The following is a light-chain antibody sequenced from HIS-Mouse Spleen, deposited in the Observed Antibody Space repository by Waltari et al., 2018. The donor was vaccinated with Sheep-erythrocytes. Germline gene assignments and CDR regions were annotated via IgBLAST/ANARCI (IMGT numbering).Light chain of an antibody. CDR3: CSYAGSYTFGV. CDR2: EGS. Sequence: QSALTQPASVSGSPGQSITIPCTGTSSDVGSYNLVPWYQQHPGKAPKLMIYEGSKRPSGVSNRFSGSKSGNTASLTISGLQAEDEADYYCCSYAGSYTFGVFGGGTKLTVL. CDR1: SSDVGSYNL. V-gene: IGLV2-23*03. J-gene: IGLJ2*01.